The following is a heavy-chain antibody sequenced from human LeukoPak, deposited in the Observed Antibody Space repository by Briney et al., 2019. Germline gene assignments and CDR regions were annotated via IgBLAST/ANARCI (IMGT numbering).Heavy chain of an antibody. CDR3: ARAVNTHTYGYHY. J-gene: IGHJ4*02. D-gene: IGHD5-18*01. V-gene: IGHV3-48*02. Sequence: SVKGRFTISRDNAKNTLYLQMNSLRDEDTAMYYCARAVNTHTYGYHYWGQGTLVTVSS.